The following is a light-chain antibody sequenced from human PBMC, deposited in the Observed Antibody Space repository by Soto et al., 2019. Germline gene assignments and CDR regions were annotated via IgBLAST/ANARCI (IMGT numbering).Light chain of an antibody. CDR1: SSDIGAYKF. Sequence: QSALTQPPSASGSPGQSVALSCTGTSSDIGAYKFVSWYQQHPGKAPKLIIYEVSIRPSGVPDRFSGSKSGNTASLTVSGLLAEDEADYYCSLYAGSNNVVFGGGTKLTVL. J-gene: IGLJ2*01. V-gene: IGLV2-8*01. CDR3: SLYAGSNNVV. CDR2: EVS.